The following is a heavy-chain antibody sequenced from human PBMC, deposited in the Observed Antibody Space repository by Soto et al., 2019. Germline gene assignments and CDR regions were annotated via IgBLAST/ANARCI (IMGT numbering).Heavy chain of an antibody. CDR1: GGSISNYY. V-gene: IGHV4-59*01. Sequence: SETLSLTCTVSGGSISNYYWIWIRQPPGKGLEWIGYIYYTGSTDYNPSLKSRITISADTSKNQFSLHLSSVTAADTAVYYCARGRGGYYYFDYWGQGTLVTVSS. J-gene: IGHJ4*02. D-gene: IGHD5-18*01. CDR2: IYYTGST. CDR3: ARGRGGYYYFDY.